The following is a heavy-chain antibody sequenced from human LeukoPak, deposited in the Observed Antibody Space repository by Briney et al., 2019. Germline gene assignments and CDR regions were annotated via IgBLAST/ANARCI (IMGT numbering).Heavy chain of an antibody. CDR1: GGSISSYY. Sequence: NPSETLSLTCTVSGGSISSYYWSWIRQPPGKGLEWIGYIYYSGSTNYNPSLKSRVTISVDTSKNQFSLKLSSVTAADTAVYYYASSGSGYYYVFDYWGQGTLVTVSS. V-gene: IGHV4-59*08. CDR3: ASSGSGYYYVFDY. D-gene: IGHD3-22*01. CDR2: IYYSGST. J-gene: IGHJ4*02.